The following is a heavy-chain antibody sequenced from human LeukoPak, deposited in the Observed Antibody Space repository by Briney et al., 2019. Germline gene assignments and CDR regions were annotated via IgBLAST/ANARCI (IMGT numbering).Heavy chain of an antibody. CDR2: IYYGSST. CDR1: GGSISSTGYY. CDR3: ARRSLRHAFDI. Sequence: SETLSLTCTVSGGSISSTGYYWGSLRQPPGNGLEWIGSIYYGSSTYYSPSLKSRVTISADMSKSQYSLNLYSVIAADTALYFCARRSLRHAFDIWGQGTVVTVSS. J-gene: IGHJ3*02. D-gene: IGHD3-16*01. V-gene: IGHV4-39*01.